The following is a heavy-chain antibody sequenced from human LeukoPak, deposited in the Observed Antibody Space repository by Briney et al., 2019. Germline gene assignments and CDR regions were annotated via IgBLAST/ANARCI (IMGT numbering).Heavy chain of an antibody. J-gene: IGHJ5*02. V-gene: IGHV3-53*05. Sequence: GGSLRLSCAASGLTVSSNCMSWVRQAPGKGLEWVSFIYSGGNTYYADSVKGRFTISRDNSKNTLYLQMNSLRAEDTAVYYCAKDEGPAFDPWGQGTLVTVSS. CDR2: IYSGGNT. CDR1: GLTVSSNC. D-gene: IGHD2-2*01. CDR3: AKDEGPAFDP.